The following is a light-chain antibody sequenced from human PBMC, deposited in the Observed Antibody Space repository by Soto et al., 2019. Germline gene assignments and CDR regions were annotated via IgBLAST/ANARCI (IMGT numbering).Light chain of an antibody. CDR2: DVS. V-gene: IGLV2-14*01. Sequence: QSVLTQRASVSGSPGQSITISCTGTSSDVGGYNYVSWYQQHPGKAPKLMIYDVSNRPSGVSNRFSGSNSGNTASLTTSGLQAEDEADYYCSSYTSSSTLVYVFGTGTKLTVL. CDR3: SSYTSSSTLVYV. J-gene: IGLJ1*01. CDR1: SSDVGGYNY.